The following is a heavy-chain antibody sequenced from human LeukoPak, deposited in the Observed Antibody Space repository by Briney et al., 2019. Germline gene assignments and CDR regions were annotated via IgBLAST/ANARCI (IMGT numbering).Heavy chain of an antibody. J-gene: IGHJ5*02. CDR1: GFTFSSYS. D-gene: IGHD5-18*01. CDR3: ARDVNTAMVSRNWFDP. V-gene: IGHV3-21*01. Sequence: GGSLRLSCAASGFTFSSYSMNWVRQAPGKGLEWVSSISSSSSYIYYADSVKGRFTISRDNAKNSLYLQMNSLRAEDTAVYYCARDVNTAMVSRNWFDPWGQGTLVTVSS. CDR2: ISSSSSYI.